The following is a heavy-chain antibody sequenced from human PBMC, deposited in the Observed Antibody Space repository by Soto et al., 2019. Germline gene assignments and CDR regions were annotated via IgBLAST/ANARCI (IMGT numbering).Heavy chain of an antibody. CDR1: GFTFSRYS. V-gene: IGHV3-48*02. CDR2: ISETGKTI. J-gene: IGHJ6*02. CDR3: AKSSGARYFYDLDF. Sequence: GGSLRLSCAASGFTFSRYSMNWVRQAPGKGLEWVSYISETGKTIYYADSVKGRFTISRDNARNALYLQMNSLRDEDTAVYYCAKSSGARYFYDLDFWGRGTTVTVSS. D-gene: IGHD2-15*01.